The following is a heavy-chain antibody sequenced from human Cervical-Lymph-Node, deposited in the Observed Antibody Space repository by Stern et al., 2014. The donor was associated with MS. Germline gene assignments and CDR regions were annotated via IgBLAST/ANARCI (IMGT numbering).Heavy chain of an antibody. CDR3: ARERLRDFNDYHFDS. V-gene: IGHV1-18*01. J-gene: IGHJ4*02. CDR2: ISSDNGNT. D-gene: IGHD4-11*01. Sequence: QEQLVQSGPEVRQPGASVRVSCKASGYTFTTPNYGIAWVREAPGRGLEWMGWISSDNGNTVYAQKLQDRVTMTTDTSTSTAYMELRSLRSDDTAFYYCARERLRDFNDYHFDSWGQGTLVTVSS. CDR1: GYTFTTPNYG.